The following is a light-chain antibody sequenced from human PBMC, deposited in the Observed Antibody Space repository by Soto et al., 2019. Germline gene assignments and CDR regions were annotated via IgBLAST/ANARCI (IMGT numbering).Light chain of an antibody. V-gene: IGKV3-11*01. CDR1: QSVSSY. CDR3: QQRSNWPRT. CDR2: DAS. Sequence: EIVLTQSPATLYLSPGERATLSCRASQSVSSYLAWYQQKPGQAPRLLIYDASNRAPGIPARFSGSGSGTDFTLTISSLEPEDFAVYYCQQRSNWPRTFGGGTKVEIK. J-gene: IGKJ4*01.